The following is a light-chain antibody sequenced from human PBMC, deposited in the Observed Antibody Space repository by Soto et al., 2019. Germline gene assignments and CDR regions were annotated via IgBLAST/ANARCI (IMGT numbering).Light chain of an antibody. CDR3: TSYTSSSNLVV. J-gene: IGLJ2*01. Sequence: QSALTQPASVSGSPGQSITISCTGTSSDGGGYNYVSWYQQHQGQAPKLMIYDVSNRHSGVSNRFSGSKSGNTASLTISGLQADDEADYYCTSYTSSSNLVVFGGGTKVTVL. CDR1: SSDGGGYNY. CDR2: DVS. V-gene: IGLV2-14*01.